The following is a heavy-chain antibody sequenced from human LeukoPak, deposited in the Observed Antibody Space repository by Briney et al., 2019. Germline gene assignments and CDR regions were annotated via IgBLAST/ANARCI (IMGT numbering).Heavy chain of an antibody. CDR3: ARASAAGTNFDY. V-gene: IGHV3-21*01. Sequence: PGGSLRLSCAASGFTFSSYSMNWVRQAPGKGLEWVSSISSSSSYIYYADSVKGLFTISRDNAKNSLYLQMNSLRAEDTAVYYCARASAAGTNFDYWGQGTLVTVSS. J-gene: IGHJ4*02. CDR1: GFTFSSYS. D-gene: IGHD6-13*01. CDR2: ISSSSSYI.